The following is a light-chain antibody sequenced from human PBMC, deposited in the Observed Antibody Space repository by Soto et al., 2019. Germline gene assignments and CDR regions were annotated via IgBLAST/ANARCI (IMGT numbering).Light chain of an antibody. V-gene: IGLV1-40*01. CDR3: QSYDSSLRVVV. Sequence: QSVLTQPPSVSGAPGQRVTISCTGSSSNIGAGYDVHWYQQLPVTAPKLLIYGNSNRPSGVPDRFSGSKSGTSASLAITGLQAEDEADYYCQSYDSSLRVVVFGGGTQLTVL. CDR2: GNS. CDR1: SSNIGAGYD. J-gene: IGLJ2*01.